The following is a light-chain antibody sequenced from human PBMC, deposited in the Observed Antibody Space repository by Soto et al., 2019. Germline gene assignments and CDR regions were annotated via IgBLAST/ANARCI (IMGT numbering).Light chain of an antibody. CDR2: AAS. Sequence: EIVMTQSPATPSVSPGERVILSCRASQSVSINLAWFQQKRGQAPRLLIYAASTRATGIPARFSGSGSGTEFTLTISSLQAEDFAVYYCQQYHIWYTFGQGTELEIK. CDR3: QQYHIWYT. V-gene: IGKV3-15*01. CDR1: QSVSIN. J-gene: IGKJ2*01.